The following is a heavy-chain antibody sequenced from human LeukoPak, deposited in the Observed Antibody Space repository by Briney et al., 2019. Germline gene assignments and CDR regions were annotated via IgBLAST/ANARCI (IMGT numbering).Heavy chain of an antibody. J-gene: IGHJ6*04. CDR2: IWYDGSNK. V-gene: IGHV3-33*01. CDR3: ARTSDVVVPAAVWYYYYGMDV. D-gene: IGHD2-2*01. CDR1: GFTFSSYG. Sequence: PGRSLRLSCAASGFTFSSYGMHWVRQAPGKGLEWVAVIWYDGSNKYYADSVEGRFTISRDNSKNTLYLQMNSLRAEDTAVYYCARTSDVVVPAAVWYYYYGMDVWGKGTTVTVSS.